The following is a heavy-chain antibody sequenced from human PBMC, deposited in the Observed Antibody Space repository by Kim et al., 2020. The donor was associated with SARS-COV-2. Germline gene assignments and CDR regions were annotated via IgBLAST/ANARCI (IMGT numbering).Heavy chain of an antibody. V-gene: IGHV4-39*01. CDR2: IYYSGST. CDR3: ARHGDEDDIVVVPAAVNGYYYYGMDV. D-gene: IGHD2-2*01. Sequence: SETLSLTCTVSGGSISSSSYYWGWIRQPPGKGLEWIGSIYYSGSTYYNPSLKSRVTISVDTSKNQFSLKLSSVTAADTAVYYCARHGDEDDIVVVPAAVNGYYYYGMDVWGQGTTVTVSS. J-gene: IGHJ6*02. CDR1: GGSISSSSYY.